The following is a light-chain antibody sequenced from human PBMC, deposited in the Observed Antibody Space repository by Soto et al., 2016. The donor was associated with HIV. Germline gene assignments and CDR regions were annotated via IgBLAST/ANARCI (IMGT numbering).Light chain of an antibody. V-gene: IGLV3-19*01. CDR3: NSRDSSGNQWV. Sequence: SSELTQDPAVSVALGQTVRITCQGDSLRSYYASWYQQKPGQAPILVMYGKNNRPSGIPDRFSGSSPGNTGSLTITGTQAEDEADYYCNSRDSSGNQWVFGGGTKLTVL. J-gene: IGLJ3*02. CDR1: SLRSYY. CDR2: GKN.